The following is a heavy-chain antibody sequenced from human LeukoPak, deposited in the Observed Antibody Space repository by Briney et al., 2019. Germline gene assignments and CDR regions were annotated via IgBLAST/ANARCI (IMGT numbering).Heavy chain of an antibody. Sequence: GGSLRLSCAASGFTFSDYNMRWIRQAPGKGLEWVSSISRSGSTKYYADSVKGRFTVSRDNAKNSLYLQMNSLRAEDTAVYYCARVESSWFDYWGQGTLVTVSS. V-gene: IGHV3-11*04. J-gene: IGHJ4*02. CDR3: ARVESSWFDY. CDR2: ISRSGSTK. D-gene: IGHD6-13*01. CDR1: GFTFSDYN.